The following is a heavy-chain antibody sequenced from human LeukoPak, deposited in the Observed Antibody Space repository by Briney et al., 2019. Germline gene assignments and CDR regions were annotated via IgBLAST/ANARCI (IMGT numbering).Heavy chain of an antibody. CDR1: GFTFGSYA. J-gene: IGHJ4*02. CDR2: ISSNGGST. CDR3: VKDTGNDYGDY. V-gene: IGHV3-64D*06. D-gene: IGHD1-14*01. Sequence: PGGSLRLSCSASGFTFGSYAMYWVRQAQGKGLEYVSAISSNGGSTYYADSVKGRFTISRDNSKNTLYLQMSSLRAEDTAVYYCVKDTGNDYGDYWGQGTLVTVSS.